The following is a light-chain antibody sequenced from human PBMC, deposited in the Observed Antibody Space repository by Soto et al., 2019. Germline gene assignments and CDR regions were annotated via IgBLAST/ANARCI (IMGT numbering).Light chain of an antibody. Sequence: QSVLTQPASVSGSPGQSITISCTGTSSDVGNYNYVSWFQQHPGKAPKLILFEVSYRPSGVSNRFSGSISGTTASLTISGLQADDEADYYCCSYVGATTYVFGSGTKVTVL. CDR2: EVS. CDR3: CSYVGATTYV. CDR1: SSDVGNYNY. J-gene: IGLJ1*01. V-gene: IGLV2-23*02.